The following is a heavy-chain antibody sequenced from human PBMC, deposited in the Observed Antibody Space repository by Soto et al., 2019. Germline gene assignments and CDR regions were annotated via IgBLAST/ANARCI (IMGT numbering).Heavy chain of an antibody. D-gene: IGHD2-2*02. J-gene: IGHJ5*02. Sequence: GGSLRLSCVASGFTFSSYAMSWVRQAPGKGLEWVSTISGSGGSTYYADSVKGRFTISRDNSKNTLYLQMNSLRAEDTAVYYCAKDRGSGSTSWYNGWFDPWGQGTLVTVSS. CDR3: AKDRGSGSTSWYNGWFDP. CDR2: ISGSGGST. CDR1: GFTFSSYA. V-gene: IGHV3-23*01.